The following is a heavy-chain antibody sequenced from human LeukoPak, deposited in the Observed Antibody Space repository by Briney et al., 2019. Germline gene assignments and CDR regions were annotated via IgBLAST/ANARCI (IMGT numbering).Heavy chain of an antibody. CDR3: ARGSSGDY. CDR2: INSDASST. CDR1: GFTFDEHA. D-gene: IGHD3-22*01. Sequence: PGGSLRLSCAGSGFTFDEHAMHWVRQAPGKGLVWVSRINSDASSTSYADSVKGRFTISRDNAKNTLYLQMNSMRAEDTAVYYCARGSSGDYWGQGTLVTVSS. V-gene: IGHV3-74*01. J-gene: IGHJ4*02.